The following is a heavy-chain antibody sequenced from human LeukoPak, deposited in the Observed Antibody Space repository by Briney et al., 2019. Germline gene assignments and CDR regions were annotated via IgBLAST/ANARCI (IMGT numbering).Heavy chain of an antibody. CDR1: GFTFSSYG. D-gene: IGHD3-22*01. Sequence: GGSLRLSCAASGFTFSSYGMHWVRQAPGKGLEWVAVMWSDGSNKYYADSVKGRFTISRDNSKNALYLQMSSLRSEDTAVYYCARGRGVHDSHTYDYFDYWGQGSLVTVSS. J-gene: IGHJ4*02. CDR2: MWSDGSNK. CDR3: ARGRGVHDSHTYDYFDY. V-gene: IGHV3-33*01.